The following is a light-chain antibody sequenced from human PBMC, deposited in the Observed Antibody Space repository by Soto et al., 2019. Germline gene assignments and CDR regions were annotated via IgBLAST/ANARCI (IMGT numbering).Light chain of an antibody. J-gene: IGKJ4*01. CDR3: QQYYSYPQLA. Sequence: ALRMTQSPSSVSASTGDRVTISCRASQGIASYLAWYQQKPGKAPNLLIYAASTLQSGVPSRFSGSGSGTDFTLTISRLQSEDFATYYCQQYYSYPQLAFGGGTKVEI. CDR1: QGIASY. V-gene: IGKV1-8*01. CDR2: AAS.